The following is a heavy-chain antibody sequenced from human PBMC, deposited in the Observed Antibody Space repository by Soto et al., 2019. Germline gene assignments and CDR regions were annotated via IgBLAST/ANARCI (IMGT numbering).Heavy chain of an antibody. Sequence: SETLSLTCTVSGGSISSTSYYWGWIRQPPGKGLEWIGTIYYSGSTNYNPSLKSRVTISVDTSKNQFSLKLSSVTAADTAVYYCARRPVSGTLFDPWGQGTLVTAPQ. J-gene: IGHJ5*02. CDR1: GGSISSTSYY. D-gene: IGHD3-16*01. V-gene: IGHV4-39*07. CDR3: ARRPVSGTLFDP. CDR2: IYYSGST.